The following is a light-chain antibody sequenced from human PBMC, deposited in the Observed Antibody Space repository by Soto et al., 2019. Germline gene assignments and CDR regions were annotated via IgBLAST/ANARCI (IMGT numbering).Light chain of an antibody. V-gene: IGLV2-11*01. Sequence: ALTQPRSVSGSPGQSVTISCTGTSSDVGGYNYVSWYQQHPGKAPKLMIYDVSKRPSGVPNRFSGSKSGNTASLTISGLQAEDEADYYCCSYAGSYTLYVFGTGTKLTVL. CDR1: SSDVGGYNY. CDR2: DVS. CDR3: CSYAGSYTLYV. J-gene: IGLJ1*01.